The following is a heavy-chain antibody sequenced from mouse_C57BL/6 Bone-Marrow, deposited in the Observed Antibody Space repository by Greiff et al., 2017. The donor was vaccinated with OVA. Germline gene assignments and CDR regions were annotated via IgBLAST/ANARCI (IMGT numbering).Heavy chain of an antibody. CDR1: GYTFTSYG. D-gene: IGHD1-1*01. J-gene: IGHJ1*03. V-gene: IGHV1-81*01. CDR3: ARILRYPWYFDV. Sequence: VQLQESGAELARPGASVKLSCKASGYTFTSYGISWVKQRTGQGLEWIGEIYPRSGNTYYNEKFKGKATLTADKSSSTAYMELRSLTSEDSAVYFCARILRYPWYFDVWGTGTTVTVSS. CDR2: IYPRSGNT.